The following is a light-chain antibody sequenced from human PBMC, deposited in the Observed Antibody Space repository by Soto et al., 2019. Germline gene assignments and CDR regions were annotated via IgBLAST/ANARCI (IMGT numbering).Light chain of an antibody. J-gene: IGKJ1*01. CDR1: QSVSSSY. CDR2: GAS. Sequence: EIVLTQSPGTLSLSPGERATLSCRASQSVSSSYLAWYQQKPGQAPRLLIYGASSRATGIPDRFSGSGSETDVTLTISRLEPEDFAGYYCQQYGSSSWTFGQGTKVEIK. CDR3: QQYGSSSWT. V-gene: IGKV3-20*01.